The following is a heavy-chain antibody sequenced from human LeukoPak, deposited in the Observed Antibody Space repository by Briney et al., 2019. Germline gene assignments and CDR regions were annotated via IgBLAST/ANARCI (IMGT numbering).Heavy chain of an antibody. J-gene: IGHJ4*02. CDR3: TRGQVNPFDY. V-gene: IGHV3-53*04. CDR1: GFSVSGTY. Sequence: SPRPSRAVFGFSVSGTYMSSDRPPPGNRLEWVSVIYSGGSTYYPDSVKGRFTISRHNSKDTLYLQMNSLRPEDTAVYYCTRGQVNPFDYWGQGTLVTVSS. CDR2: IYSGGST. D-gene: IGHD2-21*01.